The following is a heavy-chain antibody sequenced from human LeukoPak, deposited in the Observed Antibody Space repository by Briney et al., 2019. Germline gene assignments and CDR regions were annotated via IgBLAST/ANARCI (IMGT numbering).Heavy chain of an antibody. V-gene: IGHV1-18*01. J-gene: IGHJ6*02. CDR1: GYTFTSYG. CDR2: ISAYNGNT. D-gene: IGHD2-15*01. Sequence: ASVKVSCKASGYTFTSYGISWVRQAPGQGLEWMGWISAYNGNTNYVQKLQGRVTMTTDTSTSTAYMELRSLRSDDTAVYYCARDAPLPCSGGSCYSFPYYYYGMDVWGQGTTVTVSS. CDR3: ARDAPLPCSGGSCYSFPYYYYGMDV.